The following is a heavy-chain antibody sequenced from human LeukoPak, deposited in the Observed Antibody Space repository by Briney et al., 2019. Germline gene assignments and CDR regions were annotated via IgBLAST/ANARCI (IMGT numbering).Heavy chain of an antibody. CDR3: AKGYYYDSSGYFDY. Sequence: GGSLRLSCAASGFTFDDYAMHRVRQAPGKGLEWVSGISWNSGSIGYADSVKGRFTISRDNAKNSLYLQMNSLRAEDTALYYCAKGYYYDSSGYFDYWGQGTLVTVSS. D-gene: IGHD3-22*01. CDR1: GFTFDDYA. V-gene: IGHV3-9*01. J-gene: IGHJ4*02. CDR2: ISWNSGSI.